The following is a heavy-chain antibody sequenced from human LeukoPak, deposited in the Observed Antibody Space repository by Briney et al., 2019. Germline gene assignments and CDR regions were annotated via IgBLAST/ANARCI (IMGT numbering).Heavy chain of an antibody. CDR3: ARAGGQLWSQLFDY. CDR1: GGSISSGSYY. Sequence: SETLSLTCTVSGGSISSGSYYWSWIRQSAGKGLEWIGRIYTSGSTNYNPSLKSRVTISVDTSKNQFSLKLSSVTAADTAVYYCARAGGQLWSQLFDYWGQGTLVTVSS. J-gene: IGHJ4*02. D-gene: IGHD5-18*01. V-gene: IGHV4-61*02. CDR2: IYTSGST.